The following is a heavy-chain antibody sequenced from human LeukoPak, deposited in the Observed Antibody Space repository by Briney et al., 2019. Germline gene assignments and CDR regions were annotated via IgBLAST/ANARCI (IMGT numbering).Heavy chain of an antibody. Sequence: KPSETLSLTCTVSGGSISSYYWSWIRQPPGKGLEWIGYIYYSGSTNYSPSLKSRVTISVDTSKNQFSLKLSSVTAADTAVYYCASPSQGYYYGMDVWGQGTTVTVSS. V-gene: IGHV4-59*01. CDR2: IYYSGST. CDR1: GGSISSYY. J-gene: IGHJ6*02. CDR3: ASPSQGYYYGMDV.